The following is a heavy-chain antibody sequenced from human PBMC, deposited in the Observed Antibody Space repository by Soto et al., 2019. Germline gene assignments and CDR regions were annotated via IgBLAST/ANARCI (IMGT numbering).Heavy chain of an antibody. CDR3: AASPNVLRFLEWTRSYYYYGMDV. Sequence: PGKVSSKASGFTWTSSAVQWVPQARGQRLEWIGWIVVGSGNTNYAQKFQERVTITRDRSTSTAYMELSSLRSEDTAVYYCAASPNVLRFLEWTRSYYYYGMDVWGQGTTVTVSS. CDR1: GFTWTSSA. D-gene: IGHD3-3*01. CDR2: IVVGSGNT. J-gene: IGHJ6*02. V-gene: IGHV1-58*01.